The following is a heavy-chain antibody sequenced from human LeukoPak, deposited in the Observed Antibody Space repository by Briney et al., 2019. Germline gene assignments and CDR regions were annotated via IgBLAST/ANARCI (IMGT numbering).Heavy chain of an antibody. J-gene: IGHJ4*02. V-gene: IGHV4-59*01. D-gene: IGHD2-21*01. Sequence: PSEPLSLTCTVSRGSISSYYWNWIRQSPGKGLEWIGYIDNTAKVTTNPSLRSRVTISVDTPKNQFSLKLNSATAADTAVYYCARASWAYSPFDHWGQGTLVTVSS. CDR3: ARASWAYSPFDH. CDR2: IDNTAKV. CDR1: RGSISSYY.